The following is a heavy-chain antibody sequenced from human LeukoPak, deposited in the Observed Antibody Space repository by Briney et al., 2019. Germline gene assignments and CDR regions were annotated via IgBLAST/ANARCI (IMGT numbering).Heavy chain of an antibody. D-gene: IGHD5-12*01. Sequence: GGSLRLSCVASGFPFSSYWMTWVRQAPGKGLEWVANIKQDGSKKSYVDSVKGRFTISRDNAKNSLYLQMNSLRAEDTAVYYCARDRSYDAEDYWGQGTLVTVSS. CDR3: ARDRSYDAEDY. CDR1: GFPFSSYW. V-gene: IGHV3-7*01. CDR2: IKQDGSKK. J-gene: IGHJ4*02.